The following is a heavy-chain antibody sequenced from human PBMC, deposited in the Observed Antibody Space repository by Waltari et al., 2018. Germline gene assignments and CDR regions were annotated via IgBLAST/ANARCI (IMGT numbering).Heavy chain of an antibody. CDR3: TRVGGGLGTTVVPFDY. J-gene: IGHJ4*02. CDR1: GFTFGDYA. CDR2: IRSKAYGGTT. Sequence: EVQLVESGGGLVQPGRSLRLSCTASGFTFGDYAMSWFRQAPGKGLEWVGFIRSKAYGGTTEYAASVKGRFTISRDDSKSIAYLQMNSLKTEDTAVYYCTRVGGGLGTTVVPFDYWGQGTLVTVSS. V-gene: IGHV3-49*03. D-gene: IGHD4-17*01.